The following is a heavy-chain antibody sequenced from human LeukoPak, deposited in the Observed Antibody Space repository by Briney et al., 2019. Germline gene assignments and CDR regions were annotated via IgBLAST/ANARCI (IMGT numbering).Heavy chain of an antibody. CDR3: AREDTAMAYFDY. J-gene: IGHJ4*02. V-gene: IGHV1-3*01. Sequence: GASVKVSCKASGYTFTSYAMHWVRQAPGQRLEWMGWINAGNGNTKYSQKFQGRVTITRDTSASTAYMELSSLRSEDTAVYYCAREDTAMAYFDYWGQGTLVTVSS. CDR1: GYTFTSYA. D-gene: IGHD5-18*01. CDR2: INAGNGNT.